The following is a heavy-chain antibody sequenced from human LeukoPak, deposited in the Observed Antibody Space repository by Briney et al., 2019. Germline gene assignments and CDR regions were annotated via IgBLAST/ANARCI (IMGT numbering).Heavy chain of an antibody. Sequence: GESLKISCQVSGYSFTNRSIGWVRQLPGRGLEWMGIIYPGDSNTRYSPSFQGQVTISADKSISTAYLQWSSLKASDTAVCYCAGRTYIPFNYGMDVWGQGTTVTVSS. J-gene: IGHJ6*02. CDR3: AGRTYIPFNYGMDV. V-gene: IGHV5-51*01. CDR1: GYSFTNRS. CDR2: IYPGDSNT. D-gene: IGHD2-21*01.